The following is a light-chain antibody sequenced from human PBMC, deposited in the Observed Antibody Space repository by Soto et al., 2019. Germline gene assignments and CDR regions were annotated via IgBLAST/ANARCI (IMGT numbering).Light chain of an antibody. CDR2: GAS. Sequence: EIVLTQSPATLSLSPWERATLSCRATYVAWYQQKPGQAPRLLIYGASFRATGVPGRFTGRGSGTDFTLTIGRLEPEDFAVYFCQQYVTSPRTFGQGTKVDIK. CDR3: QQYVTSPRT. J-gene: IGKJ1*01. CDR1: Y. V-gene: IGKV3-20*01.